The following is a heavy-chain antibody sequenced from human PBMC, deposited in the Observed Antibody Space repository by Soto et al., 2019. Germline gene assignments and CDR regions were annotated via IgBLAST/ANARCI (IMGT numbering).Heavy chain of an antibody. CDR1: GGSISSGGYS. CDR2: IYHSGST. J-gene: IGHJ5*02. D-gene: IGHD6-6*01. V-gene: IGHV4-30-2*01. Sequence: SETLSLTCAVSGGSISSGGYSWSWIRQPPGKGLEWIGYIYHSGSTYYNPSLTSRVTISVDRSKNQFSLKLSSVAAAGTAVYYYASICPSVAGTAPGNWLDPWGQETLVTVFS. CDR3: ASICPSVAGTAPGNWLDP.